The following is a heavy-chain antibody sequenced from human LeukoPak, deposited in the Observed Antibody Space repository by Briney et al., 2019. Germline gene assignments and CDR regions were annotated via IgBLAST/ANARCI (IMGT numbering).Heavy chain of an antibody. J-gene: IGHJ4*02. CDR2: VYYSGST. V-gene: IGHV4-39*01. CDR3: ARLATQWLFFDY. Sequence: PSETLSLTCTVSGGSISSSSYYWGWVRQPPGKGLEWGGIVYYSGSTYHNPSLKGRVTISVDTSKNQFSLKLTSVTAADTAVYYCARLATQWLFFDYWGQGALVTVSS. CDR1: GGSISSSSYY. D-gene: IGHD6-19*01.